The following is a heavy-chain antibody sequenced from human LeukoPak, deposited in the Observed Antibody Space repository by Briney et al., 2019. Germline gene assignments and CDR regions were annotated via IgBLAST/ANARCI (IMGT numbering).Heavy chain of an antibody. CDR1: GFTFSSYE. CDR3: ASTRRGYSGYDYTDY. D-gene: IGHD5-12*01. Sequence: GGSLRLSCAASGFTFSSYEMNWVRQAPGKGLEWVSYISSSGSTIYYADSVKGRFTISRDNAKNSLYLQMNSLRAEDTAVYYCASTRRGYSGYDYTDYWGQGTLVTVSS. CDR2: ISSSGSTI. J-gene: IGHJ4*02. V-gene: IGHV3-48*03.